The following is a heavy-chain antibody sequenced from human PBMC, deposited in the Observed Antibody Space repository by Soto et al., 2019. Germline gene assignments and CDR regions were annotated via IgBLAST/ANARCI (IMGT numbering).Heavy chain of an antibody. J-gene: IGHJ6*02. CDR2: ISGYNGDT. D-gene: IGHD2-8*01. V-gene: IGHV1-18*01. Sequence: QGQLVQSGGAVKKSGASVKVSCKASGYTFSRYGISWVRQAPGQGLEWMGWISGYNGDTNYAQKFQGRVTTTIDTSTTTAYMELRSLTSDDTAVYYCAKNGQPPYYYYGLDVWGQGTTVTVSS. CDR1: GYTFSRYG. CDR3: AKNGQPPYYYYGLDV.